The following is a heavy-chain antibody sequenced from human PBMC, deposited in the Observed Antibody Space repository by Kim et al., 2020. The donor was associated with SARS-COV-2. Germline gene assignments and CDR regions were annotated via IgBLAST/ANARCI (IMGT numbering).Heavy chain of an antibody. CDR1: GGSFSGYY. Sequence: SETLSLTCAVYGGSFSGYYWSWIRQPPGKGLEWIGEINHSGSTNYNPSLKSRVTISVDTSKNQFSLKLSSVTAADTAVYYCAINPSAWCTNGVCYGRVYYYYGMDVWGQGTTVTVSS. V-gene: IGHV4-34*01. CDR2: INHSGST. D-gene: IGHD2-8*01. J-gene: IGHJ6*02. CDR3: AINPSAWCTNGVCYGRVYYYYGMDV.